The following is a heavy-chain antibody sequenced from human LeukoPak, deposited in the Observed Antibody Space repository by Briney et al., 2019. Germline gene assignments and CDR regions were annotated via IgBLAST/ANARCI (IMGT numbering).Heavy chain of an antibody. CDR3: ARDDFWSGCGY. Sequence: GGSLRLSCAASGFTFSSYAMHWVRQAPGKGLEWVAVISYDGSNKYYADSVKGRFTISRDNSKNTLYLQMNSLRAEDTAVYYCARDDFWSGCGYWGQGTLVTVSS. CDR2: ISYDGSNK. D-gene: IGHD3-3*01. V-gene: IGHV3-30*04. CDR1: GFTFSSYA. J-gene: IGHJ4*02.